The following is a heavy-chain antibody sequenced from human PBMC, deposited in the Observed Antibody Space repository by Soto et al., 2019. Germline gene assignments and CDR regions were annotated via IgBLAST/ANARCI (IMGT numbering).Heavy chain of an antibody. CDR1: GFTVSSNY. J-gene: IGHJ4*02. CDR2: IYSGGST. V-gene: IGHV3-66*01. D-gene: IGHD2-2*01. CDR3: ARGPNLGYCSSTSCPLTR. Sequence: GGSLRLSCAASGFTVSSNYMSWVRQAPGKGLEWVSVIYSGGSTYYADSVKGRFTISRDNSKNTLYLQMNSLRAEDTAVYYCARGPNLGYCSSTSCPLTRWGQGTLVTVSS.